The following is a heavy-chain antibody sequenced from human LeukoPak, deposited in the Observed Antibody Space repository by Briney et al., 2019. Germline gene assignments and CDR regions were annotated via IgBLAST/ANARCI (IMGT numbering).Heavy chain of an antibody. CDR3: TTDRYCSGGSCYSCAFDI. Sequence: GGSLRLSCAASGFTFSNAWMNRVRQAPGKGLEWVGRIKSKTDGGTTDYAAPVKGRFTISRDDSKNTLYLQMNSLKTEDTAVYYCTTDRYCSGGSCYSCAFDIWGQGTMVTVSS. J-gene: IGHJ3*02. CDR2: IKSKTDGGTT. V-gene: IGHV3-15*07. D-gene: IGHD2-15*01. CDR1: GFTFSNAW.